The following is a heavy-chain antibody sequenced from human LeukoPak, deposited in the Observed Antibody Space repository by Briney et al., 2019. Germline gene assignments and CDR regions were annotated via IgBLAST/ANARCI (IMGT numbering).Heavy chain of an antibody. CDR2: IYTSGST. V-gene: IGHV4-4*07. CDR3: ARDKTGDYGDLNWFDP. D-gene: IGHD4-17*01. CDR1: GGSISSYY. J-gene: IGHJ5*02. Sequence: PSETLSLTCTVSGGSISSYYWSWMRQPVGKGLEWIGRIYTSGSTKYNPSLKSRVTMSVDTPKNQFSLKLSSVTAADTAVYYCARDKTGDYGDLNWFDPWGQGTLVTVSS.